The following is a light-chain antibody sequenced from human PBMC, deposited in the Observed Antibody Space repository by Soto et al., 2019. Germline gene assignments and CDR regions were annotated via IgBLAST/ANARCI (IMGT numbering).Light chain of an antibody. CDR3: QQSYSTPSIT. J-gene: IGKJ5*01. Sequence: DSQMTQSPSTLSASVRDRVTITCRASQSISSYLNWYQQKPGKAPKLLIYAASSLQSGVPSRFSGSGSGTDFTLTISSLQPEDFATYYCQQSYSTPSITFGQGTRLEIK. V-gene: IGKV1-39*01. CDR1: QSISSY. CDR2: AAS.